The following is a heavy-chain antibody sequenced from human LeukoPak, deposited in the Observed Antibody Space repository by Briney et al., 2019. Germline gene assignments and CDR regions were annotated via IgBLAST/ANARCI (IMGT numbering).Heavy chain of an antibody. V-gene: IGHV4-39*07. Sequence: SETLSLNCTVSGGSISSSSYYWGWIRQPPGKGLEWIGSIYYSGSTHYNPSVKSRVTISVDMSKNQYSLKLSSVTAADTAVYYGARSAYCSGGSCSHNWFDPWGQGTLVTVSS. CDR2: IYYSGST. J-gene: IGHJ5*02. CDR3: ARSAYCSGGSCSHNWFDP. CDR1: GGSISSSSYY. D-gene: IGHD2-15*01.